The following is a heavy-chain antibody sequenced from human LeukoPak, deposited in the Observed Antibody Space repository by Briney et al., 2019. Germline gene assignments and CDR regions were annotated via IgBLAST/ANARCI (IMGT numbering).Heavy chain of an antibody. CDR2: IYSGGST. CDR1: GFTVSSNY. CDR3: ARGEPLLWFGELLDDSTSTLGY. Sequence: GGSLRLSCAASGFTVSSNYMSWVRQAPGKGLEWVSVIYSGGSTYYADSVKGRFTISRDNSKDTLYLQMNSLRSDDTAVYYCARGEPLLWFGELLDDSTSTLGYWGQGTLVTVSS. V-gene: IGHV3-66*01. D-gene: IGHD3-10*01. J-gene: IGHJ4*02.